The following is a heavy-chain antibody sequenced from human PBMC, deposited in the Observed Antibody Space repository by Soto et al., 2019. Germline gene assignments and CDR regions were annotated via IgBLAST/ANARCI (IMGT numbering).Heavy chain of an antibody. V-gene: IGHV1-69*12. D-gene: IGHD2-2*01. CDR1: GDTFSSYA. J-gene: IGHJ6*02. Sequence: QVQLVQSGAEVKKPGSSVKVSCKASGDTFSSYAISWVRQAPGQGLEWMGGIIPFFDTANYAQQFQGRVTITANESTGTAYMELSSLRSEDTAVYYCARHDCISSSCYYYYYYVMDVWGQGTTVTVSS. CDR3: ARHDCISSSCYYYYYYVMDV. CDR2: IIPFFDTA.